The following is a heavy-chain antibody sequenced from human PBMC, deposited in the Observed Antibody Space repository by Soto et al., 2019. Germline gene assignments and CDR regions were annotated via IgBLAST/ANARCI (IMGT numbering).Heavy chain of an antibody. CDR2: ILPAGRNY. Sequence: QVQLVESGGGVGQPGRSLRLSCAASGFTFSHYGMHWVRQAPGKGLEWVANILPAGRNYHYVDSVKGRFTISRDNSKNKLYLQMNSLRAEDTAVSYGAKDSLLIGPALGNWGQGTLVTVAS. V-gene: IGHV3-30*18. CDR1: GFTFSHYG. CDR3: AKDSLLIGPALGN. D-gene: IGHD2-15*01. J-gene: IGHJ4*02.